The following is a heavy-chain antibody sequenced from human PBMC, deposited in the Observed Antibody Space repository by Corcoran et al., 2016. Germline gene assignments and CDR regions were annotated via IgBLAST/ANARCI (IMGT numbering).Heavy chain of an antibody. CDR2: INPSGGST. CDR3: AGEGATDGDFDY. D-gene: IGHD1-26*01. Sequence: QVQLVQSGAEVKKPGASVKVSCKASGYTFTSYYMHWVRQAPGQGLEWMGIINPSGGSTSYPQKFQCRVTMTRDTFTSTVYMELSSLRSEDTAVYYCAGEGATDGDFDYWGQGTLVTVSS. J-gene: IGHJ4*02. CDR1: GYTFTSYY. V-gene: IGHV1-46*01.